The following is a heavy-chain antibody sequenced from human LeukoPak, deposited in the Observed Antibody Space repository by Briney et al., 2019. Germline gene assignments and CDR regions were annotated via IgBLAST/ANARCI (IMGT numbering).Heavy chain of an antibody. CDR3: ARDGGYRFDP. V-gene: IGHV3-21*01. Sequence: GGSLRLSCVASGSGFSFNTYNMIWVRQAPGKGLGWVSSISSSSTYIYYADSVKGRFTISRDNAKNSLYLQMNSLGAKDTAIYYCARDGGYRFDPWGQGTLVTVSS. D-gene: IGHD3-16*01. J-gene: IGHJ5*02. CDR2: ISSSSTYI. CDR1: GSGFSFNTYN.